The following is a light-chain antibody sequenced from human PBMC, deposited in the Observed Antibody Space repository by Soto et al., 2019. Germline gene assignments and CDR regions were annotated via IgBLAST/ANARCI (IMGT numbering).Light chain of an antibody. J-gene: IGKJ1*01. CDR1: QSVSSS. Sequence: EIVMTQSPATLSVFPGERATLSCRASQSVSSSLAWYQQKPGQAPRLLIYGVSTRATGIPARFSGSGSGTEFTLTIRSLQSEDFAVYSCQQYDNWPPTFGQGTKVDTK. CDR3: QQYDNWPPT. V-gene: IGKV3-15*01. CDR2: GVS.